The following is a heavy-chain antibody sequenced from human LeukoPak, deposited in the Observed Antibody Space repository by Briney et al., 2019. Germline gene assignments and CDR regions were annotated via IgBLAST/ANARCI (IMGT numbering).Heavy chain of an antibody. V-gene: IGHV3-21*01. CDR3: AREADTYYYGSGVYYYYYMDV. CDR2: ISSSSSYI. CDR1: GFTFSSYS. D-gene: IGHD3-10*01. Sequence: GGSLRLSCAASGFTFSSYSMNWVRQAPGKGLEWVSSISSSSSYIYYADSVKGRFTISRDNAKNSLYLQMNSLRAEDTAVYYCAREADTYYYGSGVYYYYYMDVWGKGTTVTVSS. J-gene: IGHJ6*03.